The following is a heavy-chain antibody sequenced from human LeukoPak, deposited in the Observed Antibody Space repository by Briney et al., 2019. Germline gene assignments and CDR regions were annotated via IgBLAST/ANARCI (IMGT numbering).Heavy chain of an antibody. D-gene: IGHD6-13*01. CDR3: ARDRLASTGNNWFDP. V-gene: IGHV3-30*04. CDR2: ISYDRSNK. Sequence: GRSLRLSCAASGFTFSSYAMHWVRQAPGKGLEWMAVISYDRSNKYYADSVKGRFTISRDNSRNTLYLQMNSLRTEDTAVYYCARDRLASTGNNWFDPWGQGTLVTVSS. CDR1: GFTFSSYA. J-gene: IGHJ5*02.